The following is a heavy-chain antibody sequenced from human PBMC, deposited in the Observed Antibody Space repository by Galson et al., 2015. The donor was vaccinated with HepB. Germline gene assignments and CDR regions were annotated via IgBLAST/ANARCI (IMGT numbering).Heavy chain of an antibody. CDR1: GFTFSSYG. CDR3: ARDGAITIFGVVTPEIYYYGMDV. D-gene: IGHD3-3*01. J-gene: IGHJ6*02. Sequence: SLRLSCAASGFTFSSYGMHWVRQAPGKGLEWVAVIWYDGSNKYYADSVKGRFAISRDNPKNTLYLQMNSLRAEDTAVYYCARDGAITIFGVVTPEIYYYGMDVWGQGTTVTVSS. V-gene: IGHV3-33*01. CDR2: IWYDGSNK.